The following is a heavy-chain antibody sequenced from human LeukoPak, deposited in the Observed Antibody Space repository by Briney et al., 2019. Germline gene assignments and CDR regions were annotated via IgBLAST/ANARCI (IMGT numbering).Heavy chain of an antibody. J-gene: IGHJ4*02. Sequence: ASVKVSCKATGYTFTGYYMHWVRQAPGQGLEWMGWINPNSGGTNYAQKFQGRVTMTRDTSISTAYMELSSLRSDDTAVHYRATARDRNSVYSSLDYWGQGTLVTVSS. CDR2: INPNSGGT. CDR3: ATARDRNSVYSSLDY. V-gene: IGHV1-2*02. CDR1: GYTFTGYY. D-gene: IGHD5/OR15-5a*01.